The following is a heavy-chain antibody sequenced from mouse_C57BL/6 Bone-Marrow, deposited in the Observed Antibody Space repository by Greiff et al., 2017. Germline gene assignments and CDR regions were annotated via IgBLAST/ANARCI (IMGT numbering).Heavy chain of an antibody. CDR1: GFNIKDYY. V-gene: IGHV14-1*01. Sequence: EVQLQQSGAELVRPGASVKLSCTASGFNIKDYYMHWVKQRPEQGLEWIGRIDPEDGDTEYAPKFQGKATMTAHTSSNTAYLQLSSLTSEDTAVEYCTLVLRSWFAYWGQGTLVTVSA. D-gene: IGHD1-1*01. J-gene: IGHJ3*01. CDR2: IDPEDGDT. CDR3: TLVLRSWFAY.